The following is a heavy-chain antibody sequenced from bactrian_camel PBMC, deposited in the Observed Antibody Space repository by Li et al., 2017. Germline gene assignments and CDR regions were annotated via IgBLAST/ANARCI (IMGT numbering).Heavy chain of an antibody. CDR3: ATDGNYH. D-gene: IGHD2*01. CDR1: GFTFSDHD. V-gene: IGHV3S40*01. J-gene: IGHJ4*01. CDR2: IDKDSGTT. Sequence: FFHPGVSLTLSCAASGFTFSDHDMSWVRQAPGKGLEWVSSIDKDSGTTVYADSMKGRFTISRDNAKNTLYLQMNSLKTEDTAVYYCATDGNYHWGQGTQVKVS.